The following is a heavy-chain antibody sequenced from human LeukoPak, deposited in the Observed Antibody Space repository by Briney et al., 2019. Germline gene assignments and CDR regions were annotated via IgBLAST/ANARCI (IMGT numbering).Heavy chain of an antibody. CDR2: LVYDERS. CDR3: ARDLSAAFDF. V-gene: IGHV3-33*05. CDR1: GFPFSSCG. D-gene: IGHD6-19*01. Sequence: GRTLRLSCAASGFPFSSCGMHWVRQAPGKGLEWVARLVYDERSDYANSVKGRFSISRDNSKNTLFLDMSDLRVEDTAVYYCARDLSAAFDFWGQGVLVTVSS. J-gene: IGHJ4*02.